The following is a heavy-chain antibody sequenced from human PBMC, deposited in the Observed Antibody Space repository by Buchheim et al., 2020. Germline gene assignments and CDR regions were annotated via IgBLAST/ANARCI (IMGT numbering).Heavy chain of an antibody. D-gene: IGHD3-9*01. Sequence: QVQLQESGPGLVKPSETLSLTCIVSGGSISSSSHYWGWIRQPPGKGLEWIGSMYYSGSTYYNPSHKSRVTISVDTSKNHFSLRLGSVTAADTALYYCARQTAWFKTFDNGGKGTL. CDR1: GGSISSSSHY. CDR2: MYYSGST. CDR3: ARQTAWFKTFDN. J-gene: IGHJ4*02. V-gene: IGHV4-39*01.